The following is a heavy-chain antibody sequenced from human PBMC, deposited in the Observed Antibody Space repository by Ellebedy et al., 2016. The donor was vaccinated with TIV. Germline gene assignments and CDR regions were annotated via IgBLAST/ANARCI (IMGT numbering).Heavy chain of an antibody. J-gene: IGHJ4*02. D-gene: IGHD3-16*01. CDR3: ARQKRSDRVTLMSFDT. CDR1: GGSISSYY. V-gene: IGHV4-59*08. Sequence: MPSETLSLTCTVSGGSISSYYWSWIRQPPGKGLEWIGYIYYSGCTNYNPSLKSRVTLSVDTSKNQFSMKLSSVTAADTAVYYCARQKRSDRVTLMSFDTWGRGTLVTVSS. CDR2: IYYSGCT.